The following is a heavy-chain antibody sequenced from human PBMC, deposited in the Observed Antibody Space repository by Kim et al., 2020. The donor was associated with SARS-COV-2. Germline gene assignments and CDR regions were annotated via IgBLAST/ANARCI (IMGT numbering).Heavy chain of an antibody. J-gene: IGHJ4*02. CDR3: ARDTVATILGY. Sequence: KYYADSVKGRFTISRDNSKNTLYLQMNSLRAEDTAVYYCARDTVATILGYWGQGTLVTVSS. D-gene: IGHD5-12*01. CDR2: K. V-gene: IGHV3-30*01.